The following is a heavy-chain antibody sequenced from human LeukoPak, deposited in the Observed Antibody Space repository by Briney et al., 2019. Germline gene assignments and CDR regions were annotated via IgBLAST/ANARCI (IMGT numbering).Heavy chain of an antibody. Sequence: GALRLSCAAPGFPFSNYGMHLGRQAPGKGLEWVAVIWYDGSNKYYADSVKGRFTISRDNSKNTLYLQMNSLRAEDTAVYYCARYWSSDWYREDKLFDYWGQGTLVTVSS. CDR3: ARYWSSDWYREDKLFDY. V-gene: IGHV3-33*01. CDR1: GFPFSNYG. CDR2: IWYDGSNK. D-gene: IGHD6-19*01. J-gene: IGHJ4*02.